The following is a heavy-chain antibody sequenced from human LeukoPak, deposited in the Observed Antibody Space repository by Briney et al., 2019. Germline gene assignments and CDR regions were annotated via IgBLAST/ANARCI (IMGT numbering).Heavy chain of an antibody. D-gene: IGHD6-13*01. CDR2: ISGSGGST. CDR1: GFTFSSYA. Sequence: PGGSLRLSCAASGFTFSSYAMSRVRQAPGKGLEWVSAISGSGGSTYYADSVKGRFTISRDNSKNTLYLQMNSLRAEDTAVYYCSKLRGYSSIHTYFDYWGQGTPVTVSS. J-gene: IGHJ4*02. CDR3: SKLRGYSSIHTYFDY. V-gene: IGHV3-23*01.